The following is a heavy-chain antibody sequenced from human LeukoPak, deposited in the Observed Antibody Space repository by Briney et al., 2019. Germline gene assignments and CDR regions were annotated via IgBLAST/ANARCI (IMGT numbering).Heavy chain of an antibody. CDR3: ARDGYGAGAFDI. CDR2: ISRSGSTK. CDR1: GFTFSDYN. V-gene: IGHV3-11*01. J-gene: IGHJ3*02. Sequence: GGSLRLSCAASGFTFSDYNMRWIRQAPGKGLEWVSSISRSGSTKYYADSVKGRFTISRDNAKNSLFLQMNSLRAEDTAVYYCARDGYGAGAFDIWGQGTMVTVSS. D-gene: IGHD4-17*01.